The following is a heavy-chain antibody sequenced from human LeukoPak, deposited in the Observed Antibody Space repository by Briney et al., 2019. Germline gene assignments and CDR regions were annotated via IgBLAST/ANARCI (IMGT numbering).Heavy chain of an antibody. D-gene: IGHD3-10*01. CDR3: AKDSDKRFGNVFDY. V-gene: IGHV3-23*01. CDR1: GFTFSSYG. J-gene: IGHJ4*02. Sequence: HPGGSLRLSCAASGFTFSSYGMSWVRQAPGKGLEWVSAISGSGGSTYYADSVKGRFTISRDNSKNTLYLQMNSLRAEDTAVYYCAKDSDKRFGNVFDYWGQGTLVTVSS. CDR2: ISGSGGST.